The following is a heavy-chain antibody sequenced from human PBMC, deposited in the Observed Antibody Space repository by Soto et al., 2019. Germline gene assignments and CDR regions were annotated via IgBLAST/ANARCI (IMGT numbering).Heavy chain of an antibody. CDR1: GFTFSSYA. CDR2: ISGSGGST. D-gene: IGHD5-18*01. Sequence: GESLSLSCAASGFTFSSYAMSWVRQPPGKGLEWVAAISGSGGSTYYADYVKGRFTISRDNSKNTLYLKMNSLRAEDAAVYDCAKDPYHASGPRYSYAGEFDSWGQGTLVTVSS. CDR3: AKDPYHASGPRYSYAGEFDS. J-gene: IGHJ4*02. V-gene: IGHV3-23*01.